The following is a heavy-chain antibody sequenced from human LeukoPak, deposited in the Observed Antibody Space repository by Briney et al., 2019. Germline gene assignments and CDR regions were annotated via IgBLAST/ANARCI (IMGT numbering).Heavy chain of an antibody. CDR1: GYTFTSYG. D-gene: IGHD2-2*01. CDR2: ISAYNGNT. J-gene: IGHJ5*02. Sequence: ASVKVSCKASGYTFTSYGISWVRQAPGQGLEWMGWISAYNGNTNYAQKLQGRVTMTTDTSTSTAYMELRSLRSDDTAVCYCAREGYCSSTSCYLFRSHWFDPWGQGTLVTVSS. V-gene: IGHV1-18*01. CDR3: AREGYCSSTSCYLFRSHWFDP.